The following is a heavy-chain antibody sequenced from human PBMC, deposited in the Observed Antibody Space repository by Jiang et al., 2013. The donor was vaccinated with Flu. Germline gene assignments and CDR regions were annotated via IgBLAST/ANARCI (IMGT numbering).Heavy chain of an antibody. CDR1: GFSLSTSGMR. D-gene: IGHD3-22*01. Sequence: KPTQTLTLTCTFSGFSLSTSGMRVSWIRQPPGKALEWLARVDWDDGKFYSTSLKTRLTISKDISKNQVVLTMTNMDPVDTATYYCARTHYDSSGYYLPFDYWGQGTLVTVSS. J-gene: IGHJ4*02. CDR2: VDWDDGK. V-gene: IGHV2-70*04. CDR3: ARTHYDSSGYYLPFDY.